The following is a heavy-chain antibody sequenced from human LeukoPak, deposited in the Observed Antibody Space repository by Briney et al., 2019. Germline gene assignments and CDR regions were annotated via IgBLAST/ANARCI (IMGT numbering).Heavy chain of an antibody. CDR1: GFTFSSYW. CDR2: SNSDGSST. Sequence: GGSLRLSCAASGFTFSSYWMHWVRQAPGKGLVWVSRSNSDGSSTSYADSVKGRFTISRDNAEKTLYLEMNSLGAEDTAVYYCARDLSGYSDYWGQGTLVTVSS. D-gene: IGHD2-15*01. V-gene: IGHV3-74*01. CDR3: ARDLSGYSDY. J-gene: IGHJ4*02.